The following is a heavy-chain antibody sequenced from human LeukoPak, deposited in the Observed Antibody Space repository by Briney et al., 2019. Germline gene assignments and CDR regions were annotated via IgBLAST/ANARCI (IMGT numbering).Heavy chain of an antibody. D-gene: IGHD6-19*01. V-gene: IGHV1-2*06. Sequence: GASVKVSCKASGYTFTGYYMHWVRQAPGQGLEWMGRINPNSGGTNYAQKFQGRVIMTRDTSISAAYMELSRLRSDDTAVYYCARGGSGGSYDAFDIWGQGTMVTVSS. CDR1: GYTFTGYY. CDR3: ARGGSGGSYDAFDI. J-gene: IGHJ3*02. CDR2: INPNSGGT.